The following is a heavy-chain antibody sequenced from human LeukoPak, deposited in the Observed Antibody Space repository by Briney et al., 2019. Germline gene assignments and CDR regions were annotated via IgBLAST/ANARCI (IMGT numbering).Heavy chain of an antibody. CDR1: GYTFTGYY. Sequence: ASVKVSCKASGYTFTGYYMHWVRQAPGQGGEWMGRINPKSGGTNYAQKFQGRVTINRDTYIRTDYMELSRLRSDDTAVYYCARWEGILAFDYYYYMDVWGKGTTVTVSS. J-gene: IGHJ6*03. V-gene: IGHV1-2*06. CDR2: INPKSGGT. CDR3: ARWEGILAFDYYYYMDV. D-gene: IGHD3-9*01.